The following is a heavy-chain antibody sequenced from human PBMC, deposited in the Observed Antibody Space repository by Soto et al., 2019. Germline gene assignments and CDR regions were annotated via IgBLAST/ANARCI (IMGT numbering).Heavy chain of an antibody. D-gene: IGHD2-2*01. Sequence: QVQLVQSGAEVKKPGSSVKVSCKASGGTFSSYAISWVRQAPGQGLEWMGGISPIFGTANYAQKFQGRVTITADESTSTAYMELSSLRSEDTAVYYCARGEGYCSSTSCYAEGGFDYWGQGTLVTVSS. J-gene: IGHJ4*02. CDR1: GGTFSSYA. CDR3: ARGEGYCSSTSCYAEGGFDY. CDR2: ISPIFGTA. V-gene: IGHV1-69*01.